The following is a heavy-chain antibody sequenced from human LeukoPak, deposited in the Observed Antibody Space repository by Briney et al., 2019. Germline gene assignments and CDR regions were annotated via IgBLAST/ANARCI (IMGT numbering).Heavy chain of an antibody. CDR1: GYTFTSYG. D-gene: IGHD6-19*01. CDR3: AREGRIAVAGRAPPHFDY. V-gene: IGHV1-18*01. Sequence: ASVKVSCKASGYTFTSYGISWVRQAPGQGLEWMGWISAYNGNTNYAQKLQGRVTMTTDTSTSTAYMELRSLRSDDTAVYYCAREGRIAVAGRAPPHFDYWGQGTLVTVSS. J-gene: IGHJ4*02. CDR2: ISAYNGNT.